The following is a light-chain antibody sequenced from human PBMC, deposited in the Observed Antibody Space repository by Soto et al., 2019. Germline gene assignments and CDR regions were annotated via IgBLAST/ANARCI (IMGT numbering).Light chain of an antibody. Sequence: EIVLTQSPGTLSLSPGERATLSCRARQSVSSSYLAWYQQKPGQAPRLLIYGASSRATGIPDRFSGSGSGTDFTLTISRLEPEDFAVYYCQQYGSWVTFGPGTKVDIK. V-gene: IGKV3-20*01. J-gene: IGKJ3*01. CDR2: GAS. CDR3: QQYGSWVT. CDR1: QSVSSSY.